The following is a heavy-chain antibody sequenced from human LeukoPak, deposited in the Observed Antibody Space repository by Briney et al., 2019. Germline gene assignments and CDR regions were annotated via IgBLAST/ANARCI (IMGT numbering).Heavy chain of an antibody. J-gene: IGHJ3*02. CDR3: ASLADSGSFAFDI. Sequence: SETLSLTCTVSGGSISSYYWSWIRQPPGKGLEWIGYIYYSGSTNYNPSLKSRATISVDTSKNQFSLKLSSVTAADTAVYYCASLADSGSFAFDIWGQGTMVTVSS. CDR2: IYYSGST. D-gene: IGHD1-26*01. V-gene: IGHV4-59*08. CDR1: GGSISSYY.